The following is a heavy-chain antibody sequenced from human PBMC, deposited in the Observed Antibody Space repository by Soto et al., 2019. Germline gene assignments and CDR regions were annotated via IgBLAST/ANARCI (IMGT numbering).Heavy chain of an antibody. CDR3: ASFAGPXYWGYYFDY. CDR2: IYYSGST. D-gene: IGHD7-27*01. CDR1: GYSISSSSYY. V-gene: IGHV4-39*01. Sequence: SETLSLTCAVSGYSISSSSYYWGWIRQPPGKGLEWIGSIYYSGSTYYNPSLKSRVTISVDTSKNQFSLKLSSVTAADTAVYYCASFAGPXYWGYYFDYWGQGTLVTVSS. J-gene: IGHJ4*02.